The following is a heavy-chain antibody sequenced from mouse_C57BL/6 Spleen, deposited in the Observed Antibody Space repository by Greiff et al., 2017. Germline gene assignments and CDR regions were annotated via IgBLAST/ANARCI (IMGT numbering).Heavy chain of an antibody. Sequence: EVMLVESGGGLVKPGGSLKLSCAASGFTFSSYTMSWVRQTPEKRLEWVATISGGGGNTYYPDSVKGQFTISRDNAKNTLYLQLSSLRSEDTALYYCARQITTVVATDYFDYWGQGTTLTVSS. CDR1: GFTFSSYT. V-gene: IGHV5-9*01. J-gene: IGHJ2*01. CDR2: ISGGGGNT. CDR3: ARQITTVVATDYFDY. D-gene: IGHD1-1*01.